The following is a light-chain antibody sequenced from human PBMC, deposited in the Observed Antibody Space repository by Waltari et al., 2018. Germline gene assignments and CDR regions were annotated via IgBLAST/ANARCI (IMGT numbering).Light chain of an antibody. CDR2: WAS. CDR1: QSVLYSSNNKNY. V-gene: IGKV4-1*01. CDR3: QQTYTTPYT. J-gene: IGKJ2*01. Sequence: DIVMTQSPDSLAVSLGERATINCKSSQSVLYSSNNKNYLAWYQQKPGQAPKLLIYWASTRESGVPDRFSGSGSGTDFTLTISSLQPEDFATYCCQQTYTTPYTFGQGTRLEIK.